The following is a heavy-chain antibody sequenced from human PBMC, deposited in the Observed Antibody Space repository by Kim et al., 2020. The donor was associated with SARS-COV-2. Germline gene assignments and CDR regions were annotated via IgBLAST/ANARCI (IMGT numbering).Heavy chain of an antibody. D-gene: IGHD6-13*01. CDR2: INPNSGGT. CDR1: GYTFTGYY. Sequence: ASVKVSCKASGYTFTGYYMHGVRQAPGQGLEGMGWINPNSGGTNHAQKFQGRVTMTRDTSINTAYMELSRLRSDDTAVYYCAILEQQLEEVGLDYWGQGTLVTVSS. J-gene: IGHJ4*02. V-gene: IGHV1-2*02. CDR3: AILEQQLEEVGLDY.